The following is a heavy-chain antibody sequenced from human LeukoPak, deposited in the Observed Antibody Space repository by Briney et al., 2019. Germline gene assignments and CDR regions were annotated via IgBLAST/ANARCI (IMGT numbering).Heavy chain of an antibody. Sequence: GGSLRLSCAASGFTFSTYSMNWVRQAPGKGLEWVSAISGRSDYIYYADSVRGRFTISRDNAKNSLYLQMNSLRAEDTAVYYCAGELWLKVFDIWGQGTMVTVSS. V-gene: IGHV3-21*01. CDR1: GFTFSTYS. D-gene: IGHD5-12*01. CDR2: ISGRSDYI. CDR3: AGELWLKVFDI. J-gene: IGHJ3*02.